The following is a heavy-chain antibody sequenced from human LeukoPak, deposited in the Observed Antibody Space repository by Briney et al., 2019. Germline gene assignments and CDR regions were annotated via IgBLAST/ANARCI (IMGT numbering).Heavy chain of an antibody. D-gene: IGHD6-6*01. CDR3: ASSQSSSSFYFEY. V-gene: IGHV5-51*01. CDR2: IYPGDSDT. J-gene: IGHJ4*02. Sequence: GESLKISCKGSGYSFTSYWIGWVRQMPGKGLEWMGIIYPGDSDTRYSPSFQGQVTISADKSISTAYLQWSSLKASDIAMYYCASSQSSSSFYFEYWGQGTLVTVSS. CDR1: GYSFTSYW.